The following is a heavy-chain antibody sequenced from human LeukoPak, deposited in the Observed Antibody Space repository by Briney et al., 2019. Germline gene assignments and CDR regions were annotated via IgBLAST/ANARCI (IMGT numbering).Heavy chain of an antibody. Sequence: PGGSLRLSCAASGFTFSSFSMNWVRQAPGKGLEWVSYIRSGGTNTDYTGSVKGRFTISRDNAKNSLYLQMNSLRAEDTAVYYCAKGIRFLEWLIDYWGQGTLVTVSS. J-gene: IGHJ4*02. CDR1: GFTFSSFS. CDR2: IRSGGTNT. V-gene: IGHV3-48*04. D-gene: IGHD3-3*01. CDR3: AKGIRFLEWLIDY.